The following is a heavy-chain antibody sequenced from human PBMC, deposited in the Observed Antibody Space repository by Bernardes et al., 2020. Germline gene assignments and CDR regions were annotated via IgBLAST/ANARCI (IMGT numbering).Heavy chain of an antibody. CDR3: ARDPRGSSGLNWFDP. D-gene: IGHD3-22*01. V-gene: IGHV4-61*01. J-gene: IGHJ5*02. CDR1: GGSVSSGSYY. CDR2: IYYSGST. Sequence: ETLSLTCTVSGGSVSSGSYYWSWIRQPPGKGLEWIGYIYYSGSTNYNPSLKSRVTISVDTSKNQFSLKLSSVTAADTAVYYCARDPRGSSGLNWFDPWGQGTLVTVSS.